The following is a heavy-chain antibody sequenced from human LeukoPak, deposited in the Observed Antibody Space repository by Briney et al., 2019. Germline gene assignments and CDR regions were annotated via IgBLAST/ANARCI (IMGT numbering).Heavy chain of an antibody. V-gene: IGHV1-18*01. CDR3: ARGSQDDAFDI. Sequence: GASVKVSCKASGYTFTSYDINWVRQAPGQGLGWMGWISAYNGNTNYAQKLQGRVTTTTDTSTSTAYMELRSLRSDDTAVYYCARGSQDDAFDIWGQGTMVTVSS. CDR1: GYTFTSYD. J-gene: IGHJ3*02. D-gene: IGHD1-26*01. CDR2: ISAYNGNT.